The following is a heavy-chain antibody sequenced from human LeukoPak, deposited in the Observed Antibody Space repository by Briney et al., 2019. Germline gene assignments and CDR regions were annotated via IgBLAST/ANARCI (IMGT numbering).Heavy chain of an antibody. Sequence: GGSLRLSCAASGFTFSSYSINWVRQAPGKGLEWVSSISSSSSYIYYADSVKGRFTVSRDNAKNSLYLQMNSLRAEDTAVYYCARDGPFVGATLGAFDIWGQGTMVTVSS. CDR3: ARDGPFVGATLGAFDI. CDR1: GFTFSSYS. CDR2: ISSSSSYI. J-gene: IGHJ3*02. V-gene: IGHV3-21*01. D-gene: IGHD1-26*01.